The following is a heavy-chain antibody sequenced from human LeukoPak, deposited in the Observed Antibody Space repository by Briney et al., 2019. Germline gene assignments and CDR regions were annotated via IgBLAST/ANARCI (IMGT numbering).Heavy chain of an antibody. D-gene: IGHD3-3*01. V-gene: IGHV1-24*01. CDR1: GYTLTELS. J-gene: IGHJ4*02. CDR2: FDPEDGET. Sequence: ASVKVSCKVSGYTLTELSMHWVRQAPGKGLEWMGGFDPEDGETIYAQKFQGRVTMTEDTSTDTAYMELSSLRSEDTAVYYCATRDSWSGYIDYWGQGTLVTVSS. CDR3: ATRDSWSGYIDY.